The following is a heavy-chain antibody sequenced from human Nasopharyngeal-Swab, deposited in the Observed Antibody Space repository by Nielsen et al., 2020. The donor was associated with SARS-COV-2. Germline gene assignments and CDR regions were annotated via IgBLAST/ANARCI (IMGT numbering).Heavy chain of an antibody. J-gene: IGHJ2*01. CDR3: ARYYSNYHFWYFDL. CDR1: GGTFSSYA. Sequence: SVKVSCKASGGTFSSYAISWVRQAPGQGLEWMGRIIPILGIANYAQKFQGRVTITADKSTSTAYKELSSLRSEDTAVYYCARYYSNYHFWYFDLWGRGTLVTVSS. D-gene: IGHD4-11*01. V-gene: IGHV1-69*04. CDR2: IIPILGIA.